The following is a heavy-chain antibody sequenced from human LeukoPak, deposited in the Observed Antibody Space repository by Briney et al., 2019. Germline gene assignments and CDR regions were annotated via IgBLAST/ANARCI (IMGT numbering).Heavy chain of an antibody. CDR1: GESFSGHY. CDR3: ARGEPLPHMTLDY. CDR2: IYYSGST. J-gene: IGHJ4*02. D-gene: IGHD1-14*01. Sequence: PSETLSLTCAVYGESFSGHYWTWVRQPPGKGLEWIGYIYYSGSTNYNPSLKSRVTISVDTSKNQFSLKLSSVTAADTAVYYCARGEPLPHMTLDYWGQGTLVTVSS. V-gene: IGHV4-59*08.